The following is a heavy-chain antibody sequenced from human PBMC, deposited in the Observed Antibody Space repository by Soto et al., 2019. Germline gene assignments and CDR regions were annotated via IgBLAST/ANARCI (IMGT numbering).Heavy chain of an antibody. CDR2: IIPIFGTA. Sequence: GASVKVSCKASGGTFSSYAISWVRQAPGQGLEWVGGIIPIFGTANYAQKFQGRVTITADESTSTAYMELSSLRSEDTAVYYCARRTDYCSSTSCYTGIRAYYCYGMDVWGQGTTVTVSS. CDR3: ARRTDYCSSTSCYTGIRAYYCYGMDV. D-gene: IGHD2-2*02. V-gene: IGHV1-69*13. J-gene: IGHJ6*02. CDR1: GGTFSSYA.